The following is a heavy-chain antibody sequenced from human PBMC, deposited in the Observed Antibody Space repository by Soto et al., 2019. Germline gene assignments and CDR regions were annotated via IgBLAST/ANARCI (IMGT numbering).Heavy chain of an antibody. D-gene: IGHD6-13*01. V-gene: IGHV1-46*01. J-gene: IGHJ6*02. Sequence: QVQLVQSGAEVKKPGASVKVSCKASGYTFTSYYMHWVRQAPGQGLEWMGIINPSGGSTSYAQKFQGRVTMTRDTSTSTVYMELSSLRSEDTAVYYCAREFGIAAAGTTRDYGMDVWGQGTTVTVSS. CDR1: GYTFTSYY. CDR3: AREFGIAAAGTTRDYGMDV. CDR2: INPSGGST.